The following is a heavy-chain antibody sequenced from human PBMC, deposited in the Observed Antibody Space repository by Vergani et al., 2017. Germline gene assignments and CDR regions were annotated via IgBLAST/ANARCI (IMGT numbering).Heavy chain of an antibody. D-gene: IGHD3-10*01. CDR1: GYTFTSYG. Sequence: QVQLVQSGAEVKKPGASVKVSCKASGYTFTSYGISWVRQASGQGLEWMGWISAYNGNTNYAQKLQGRVTMTTDTSTSTAYMELRSLSSDDTAVYYCARGLFQHYCGAGSPHWGQGTLVTVSS. CDR2: ISAYNGNT. J-gene: IGHJ4*02. V-gene: IGHV1-18*01. CDR3: ARGLFQHYCGAGSPH.